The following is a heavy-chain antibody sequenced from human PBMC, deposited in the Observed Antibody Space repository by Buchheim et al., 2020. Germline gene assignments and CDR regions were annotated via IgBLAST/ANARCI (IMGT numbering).Heavy chain of an antibody. Sequence: QLQLQESGPGLVKPSETLSLTCTVSGGSINSGYYWGWIRQPPGRGLEWIGSISYSGTTYYNPSLKSRVTISVETSKNPFSLKLSSVTAAETAVYYCARRSGNYYGDYWGQGTL. CDR2: ISYSGTT. D-gene: IGHD1-26*01. CDR3: ARRSGNYYGDY. V-gene: IGHV4-39*01. J-gene: IGHJ4*02. CDR1: GGSINSGYY.